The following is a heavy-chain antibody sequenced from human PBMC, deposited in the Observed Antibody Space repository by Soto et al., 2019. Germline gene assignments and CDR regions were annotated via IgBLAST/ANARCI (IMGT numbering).Heavy chain of an antibody. CDR3: LSSAWLGA. J-gene: IGHJ5*02. D-gene: IGHD6-25*01. Sequence: GGSLRLSCAASGFTFSSYAMSWVRQAPGKGLECVSAISASGGSTYYADSVKGRFTISRDNSMNTLYFQMSSLRVEDTAVYYCLSSAWLGAWGQGTLVTVSS. CDR2: ISASGGST. CDR1: GFTFSSYA. V-gene: IGHV3-23*01.